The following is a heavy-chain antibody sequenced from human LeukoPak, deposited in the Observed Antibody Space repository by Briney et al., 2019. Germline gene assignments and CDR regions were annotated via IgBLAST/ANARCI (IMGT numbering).Heavy chain of an antibody. D-gene: IGHD3-3*01. CDR2: TSSDNDKT. V-gene: IGHV1-18*01. CDR3: ARGRIITIYGVDHHDAYDF. CDR1: GYTFSSYG. J-gene: IGHJ3*01. Sequence: ASVKVTCKASGYTFSSYGISWVRQAPGQGLEWMGWTSSDNDKTNYGQKFQGRVTMTTDTSTTTVYMELRSLRSDDTAVYYCARGRIITIYGVDHHDAYDFWGQGTMVTVSS.